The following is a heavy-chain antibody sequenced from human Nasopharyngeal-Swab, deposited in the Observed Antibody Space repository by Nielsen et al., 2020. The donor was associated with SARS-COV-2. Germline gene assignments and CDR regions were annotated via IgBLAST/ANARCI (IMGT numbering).Heavy chain of an antibody. CDR1: GFTFSSYA. J-gene: IGHJ4*02. CDR3: AKDLSQGITGTVPFDY. V-gene: IGHV3-23*01. Sequence: GESLKISCAASGFTFSSYAMSWVRQAPGKGLEWVSAISGSGGSTYYADSVKGRFIISRDNSKNTLYLQMNSLRAEDTAVYYCAKDLSQGITGTVPFDYWGQGTLVTVSS. D-gene: IGHD1-20*01. CDR2: ISGSGGST.